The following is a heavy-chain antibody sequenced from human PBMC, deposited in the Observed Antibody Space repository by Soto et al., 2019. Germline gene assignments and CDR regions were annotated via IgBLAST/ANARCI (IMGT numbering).Heavy chain of an antibody. Sequence: QVQLVQSGAEVKKPGASVKVSCKASGYTFTSYDINWVRQATGQGLEWMGWMNPNSGNTGYAQKFQGRVTMTRNTSISTAYMERSSLRSEDTAVYYCARGRYDFWSGYYRRTYYYYGMDVWGQGTTVTVSS. D-gene: IGHD3-3*01. CDR3: ARGRYDFWSGYYRRTYYYYGMDV. CDR1: GYTFTSYD. J-gene: IGHJ6*02. V-gene: IGHV1-8*01. CDR2: MNPNSGNT.